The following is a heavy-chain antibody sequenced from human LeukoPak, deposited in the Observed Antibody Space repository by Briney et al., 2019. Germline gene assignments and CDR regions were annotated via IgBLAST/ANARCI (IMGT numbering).Heavy chain of an antibody. CDR2: ISSSSSYI. Sequence: GGSLRLSCAASGFTFSSYSMNWVRQAPGKGLEWVSSISSSSSYIYYADSVKGRFTISRDNAKNSLYLQMNSLRAEDTAVYYCARDHKVGATFDYWGQGTLVTVSS. CDR1: GFTFSSYS. J-gene: IGHJ4*02. V-gene: IGHV3-21*01. D-gene: IGHD1-26*01. CDR3: ARDHKVGATFDY.